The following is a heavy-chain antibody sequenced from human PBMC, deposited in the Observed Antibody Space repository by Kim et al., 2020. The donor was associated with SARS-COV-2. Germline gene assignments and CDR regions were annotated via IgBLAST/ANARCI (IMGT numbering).Heavy chain of an antibody. J-gene: IGHJ6*02. D-gene: IGHD3-9*01. CDR1: GGSISSSSYY. CDR2: IYYSGST. Sequence: SETLSLTCTVSGGSISSSSYYWDWIRQPPGKGLEWIGSIYYSGSTYYNPSLKSRVTISVDTSKNQFSLKLSSVTAADTAVYYCASYYDILTGTLYYYYGMDVWGQGTTVTVSS. CDR3: ASYYDILTGTLYYYYGMDV. V-gene: IGHV4-39*01.